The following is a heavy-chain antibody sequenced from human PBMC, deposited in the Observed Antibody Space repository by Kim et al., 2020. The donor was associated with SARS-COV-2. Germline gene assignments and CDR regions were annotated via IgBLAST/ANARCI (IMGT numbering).Heavy chain of an antibody. CDR1: GGSISSSSYY. CDR2: IYYSGST. CDR3: ARELPPLNYDYVWGSYVSGDFDY. Sequence: SETLSLTCTVSGGSISSSSYYWGWIRQPPGKGLEWIGSIYYSGSTYYNPSLKSRVTISVDTSKNQFSLKLSSVTAADTAVYYCARELPPLNYDYVWGSYVSGDFDYWGQGTLVTVSS. J-gene: IGHJ4*02. D-gene: IGHD3-16*01. V-gene: IGHV4-39*07.